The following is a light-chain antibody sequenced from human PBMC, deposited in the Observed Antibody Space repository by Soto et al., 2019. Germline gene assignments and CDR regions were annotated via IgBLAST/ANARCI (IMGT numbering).Light chain of an antibody. CDR1: QSVSGSY. J-gene: IGKJ1*01. CDR3: PHYVSSVWT. CDR2: GAS. V-gene: IGKV3-20*01. Sequence: EIVLTQSPGTLSLSPGERATLSCRASQSVSGSYLAWYQQKPGQAPRLVIYGASRRATGIPDRFSGSGSGTDFTLTISRLEPQDSALYYCPHYVSSVWTFGQGTKVEIK.